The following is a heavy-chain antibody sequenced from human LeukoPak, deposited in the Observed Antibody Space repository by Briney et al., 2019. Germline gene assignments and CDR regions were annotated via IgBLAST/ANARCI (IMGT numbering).Heavy chain of an antibody. J-gene: IGHJ1*01. Sequence: PGGSLRLSCAASGFTFSSYAMSWVRQAPGKGLEWVSAISGSGGSTYYAGSVKGRFTISRDNSKNTLYLQMNSLRAEDTAVYYCAKDGGSYRAMGYFQHWGQGTLVTVSS. V-gene: IGHV3-23*01. D-gene: IGHD1-26*01. CDR1: GFTFSSYA. CDR2: ISGSGGST. CDR3: AKDGGSYRAMGYFQH.